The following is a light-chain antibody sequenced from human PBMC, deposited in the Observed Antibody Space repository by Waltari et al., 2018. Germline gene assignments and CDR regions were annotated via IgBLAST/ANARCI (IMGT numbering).Light chain of an antibody. CDR3: QHYGTLWT. CDR1: QSSTNW. CDR2: RTS. V-gene: IGKV1-5*03. Sequence: DVQLTQSPYTLSASVVDRVTITCRASQSSTNWLAWYQQKPGKAPKLLIYRTSNLESGVPSRFSGSGSGTEFTLTISSLQADDFATYYCQHYGTLWTFGQGTKVEVK. J-gene: IGKJ1*01.